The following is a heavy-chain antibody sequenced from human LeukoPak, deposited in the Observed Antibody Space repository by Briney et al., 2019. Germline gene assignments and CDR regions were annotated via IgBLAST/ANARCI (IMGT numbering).Heavy chain of an antibody. J-gene: IGHJ4*02. CDR2: IYSGGTT. D-gene: IGHD3-16*01. CDR1: GGSISSSSYF. CDR3: ARAQRLTTSQGEKLFDY. V-gene: IGHV4-39*07. Sequence: PSETLSLTCSVSGGSISSSSYFWGWIRQPPGKGLEWIGNIYSGGTTYYNPSLKSRVTISVDTSANQFSLKLTSVTAADTALYYCARAQRLTTSQGEKLFDYWGQGTLVTVSS.